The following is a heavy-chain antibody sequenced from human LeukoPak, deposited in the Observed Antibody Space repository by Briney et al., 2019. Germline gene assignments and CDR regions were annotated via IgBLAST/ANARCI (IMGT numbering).Heavy chain of an antibody. CDR3: ARSGWYYDILTGFDY. J-gene: IGHJ4*02. Sequence: ASVKVSCKASGYTFTSYYMHWVRQAPGQGLEWMGIINPSGGSTSYAQKFQGRVTMTRDMSTSTVYMELSSLRSEDTAVYYCARSGWYYDILTGFDYWGQGTLVTVSS. V-gene: IGHV1-46*01. CDR2: INPSGGST. D-gene: IGHD3-9*01. CDR1: GYTFTSYY.